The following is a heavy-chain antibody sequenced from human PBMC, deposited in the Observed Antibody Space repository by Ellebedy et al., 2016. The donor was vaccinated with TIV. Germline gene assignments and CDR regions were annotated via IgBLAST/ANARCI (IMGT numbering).Heavy chain of an antibody. CDR1: GFTFSSYW. CDR2: IKQDGSEK. Sequence: GESLKISXAASGFTFSSYWMSWVRQAPGKGLEWVANIKQDGSEKYYVDSVKGRFTISRDNAKNSLYLQMNSLRAEDTAVYYCASGGSFFDHWGQGTLVTVSS. CDR3: ASGGSFFDH. V-gene: IGHV3-7*01. D-gene: IGHD2-15*01. J-gene: IGHJ4*02.